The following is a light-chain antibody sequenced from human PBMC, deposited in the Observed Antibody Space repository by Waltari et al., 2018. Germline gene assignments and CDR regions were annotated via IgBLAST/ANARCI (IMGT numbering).Light chain of an antibody. J-gene: IGLJ1*01. CDR3: ASWDGSLAAYV. CDR2: NNS. CDR1: ASNIASNA. V-gene: IGLV1-44*01. Sequence: QSVLTQPPSASGTPGQRVPISCSGRASNIASNAANWYQHLPGAAPKLVILNNSQRPSGISDRFSGSTSGASASLAISGLQSDDEADYYCASWDGSLAAYVFGGGTKVTV.